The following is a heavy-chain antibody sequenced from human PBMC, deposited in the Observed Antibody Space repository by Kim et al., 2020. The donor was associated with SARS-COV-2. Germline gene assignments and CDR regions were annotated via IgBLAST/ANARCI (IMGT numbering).Heavy chain of an antibody. CDR2: ISYEGSLT. Sequence: GGSLRLSCAASGFRFNNYGMHWVRQAPGKGLEWVAVISYEGSLTYYSDSVQGRSTASRDHTKNTQYQQISSLRSEDTAVYYCAKGQADCGWEGFSLHYY. V-gene: IGHV3-30*18. CDR1: GFRFNNYG. J-gene: IGHJ6*01. D-gene: IGHD3-10*01. CDR3: AKGQADCGWEGFSLHYY.